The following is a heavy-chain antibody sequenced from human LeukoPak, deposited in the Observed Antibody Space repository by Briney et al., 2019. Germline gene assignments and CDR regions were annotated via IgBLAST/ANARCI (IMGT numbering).Heavy chain of an antibody. CDR3: ARDGGNYSPQDY. Sequence: GGSLRLSCAASGFTFDDYAMHWVRQAPGKGLEWVSGISWNSGSIGYADSVKGRFTISRDNAKNTLSLHMNSLRAGDTGVYYCARDGGNYSPQDYWGQGTLVTVSS. D-gene: IGHD1-26*01. CDR2: ISWNSGSI. V-gene: IGHV3-9*01. CDR1: GFTFDDYA. J-gene: IGHJ4*02.